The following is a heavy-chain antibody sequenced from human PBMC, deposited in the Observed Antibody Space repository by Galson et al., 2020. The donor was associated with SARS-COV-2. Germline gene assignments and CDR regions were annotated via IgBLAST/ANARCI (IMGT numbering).Heavy chain of an antibody. V-gene: IGHV4-39*01. J-gene: IGHJ2*01. CDR1: GGSISSSSYY. CDR3: ARQHGSITIVGVVTRYCDL. D-gene: IGHD3-3*01. Sequence: ETSETLSLTCTVSGGSISSSSYYWGWIRQPPGKGLEWIGSIYYSGSTYYNPSLKSRVTISVDTSKNQFSLKLSSVTAADTAVYYCARQHGSITIVGVVTRYCDLWGRGTLVTVSS. CDR2: IYYSGST.